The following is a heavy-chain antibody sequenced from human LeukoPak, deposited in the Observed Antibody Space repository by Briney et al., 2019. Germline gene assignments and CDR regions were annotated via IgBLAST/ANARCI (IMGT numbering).Heavy chain of an antibody. CDR3: ANSLDPGGFDY. CDR2: ISGSGGST. J-gene: IGHJ4*02. Sequence: GGSLRLSCAASGFTFSSYAMSWVRQAPGKGLEWVSAISGSGGSTYYADSVKGRSTISRDNSKNTLYLQMNSLRAEDTAVYYCANSLDPGGFDYWGQGTLVTVSS. V-gene: IGHV3-23*01. CDR1: GFTFSSYA.